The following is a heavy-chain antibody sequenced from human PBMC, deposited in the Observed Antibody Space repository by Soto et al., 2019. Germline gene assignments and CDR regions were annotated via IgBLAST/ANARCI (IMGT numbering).Heavy chain of an antibody. Sequence: PGGSLRLSCVVSGFTFSSFEMNWVRQAPGKGLEWISYISSGGKTTYYADSVKGRFTISRDNAKNSLYLQMSSLRAEDAAVYYCARNYIIYYDGSRAHYSWGRGTLVTVSS. D-gene: IGHD3-22*01. CDR1: GFTFSSFE. CDR3: ARNYIIYYDGSRAHYS. V-gene: IGHV3-48*03. J-gene: IGHJ5*02. CDR2: ISSGGKTT.